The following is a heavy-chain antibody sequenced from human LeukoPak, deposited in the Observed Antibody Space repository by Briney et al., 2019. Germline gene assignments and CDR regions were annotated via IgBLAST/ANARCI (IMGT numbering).Heavy chain of an antibody. CDR1: GGTFSSYA. CDR3: ARARGSGYSPNYFDY. D-gene: IGHD3-22*01. Sequence: SVKVSCKASGGTFSSYAISWVRQAPGQGLEWTGRIIPILGIANYAQKFQGRVTITADKSTSTAYMELSSLRSEDTAVYYCARARGSGYSPNYFDYWGQGTLVTVSS. CDR2: IIPILGIA. V-gene: IGHV1-69*04. J-gene: IGHJ4*02.